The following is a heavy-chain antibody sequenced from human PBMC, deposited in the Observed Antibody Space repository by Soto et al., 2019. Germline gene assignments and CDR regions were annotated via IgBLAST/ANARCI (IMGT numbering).Heavy chain of an antibody. CDR2: IIPIFGTA. D-gene: IGHD1-26*01. J-gene: IGHJ4*02. CDR3: ARASPDSGSYGY. CDR1: GGTFSSYA. V-gene: IGHV1-69*06. Sequence: QVQLVQSGAEVKKPGSSVKVSCKASGGTFSSYAISGVRQAPEQGLEWMGGIIPIFGTANYAQKFQGRVTITADKSTSTAYMELSSVRSEDTAVYYCARASPDSGSYGYWGQGNLVTVAS.